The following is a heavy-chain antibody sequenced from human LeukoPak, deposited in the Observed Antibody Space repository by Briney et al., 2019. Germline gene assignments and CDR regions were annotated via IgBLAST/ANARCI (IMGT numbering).Heavy chain of an antibody. CDR2: ISGSGGST. Sequence: KSGGSLRLSCAASGFTFSSYAMSWVRQAPGKGLEWVSAISGSGGSTYYADSVKGRFTISRDNSKNTLYLQMNSLRAEDTAVYYCARDSGDSSGYPLNWGQGTLVTVSS. CDR1: GFTFSSYA. V-gene: IGHV3-23*01. CDR3: ARDSGDSSGYPLN. D-gene: IGHD3-22*01. J-gene: IGHJ4*02.